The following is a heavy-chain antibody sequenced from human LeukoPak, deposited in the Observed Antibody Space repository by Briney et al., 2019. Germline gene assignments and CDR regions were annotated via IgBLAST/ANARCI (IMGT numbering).Heavy chain of an antibody. V-gene: IGHV3-30*04. J-gene: IGHJ4*02. CDR2: ISYDGSNK. CDR1: VFTFSNYV. Sequence: GGSLRLSCAASVFTFSNYVMHWVRQAPGKGLEWEAVISYDGSNKYYADSVKGRFTISRDNSKNTLYLQMSSLRAEDTAVYYCARVWYYDILTGVDYWGQGTLVTVSS. CDR3: ARVWYYDILTGVDY. D-gene: IGHD3-9*01.